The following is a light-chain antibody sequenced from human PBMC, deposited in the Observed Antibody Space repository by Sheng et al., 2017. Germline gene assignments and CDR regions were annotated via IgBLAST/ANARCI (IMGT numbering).Light chain of an antibody. J-gene: IGKJ1*01. Sequence: DIQMTQSPSTLSASVGDRVTITCRASQSISSWLAWYQQKPGKAPKLLIYKASSLESGVPSRFSGSGSGTDFTLTISSLQPEDFSTYYCLQDYNYPRTFGQGTRVEI. CDR2: KAS. CDR3: LQDYNYPRT. CDR1: QSISSW. V-gene: IGKV1-5*03.